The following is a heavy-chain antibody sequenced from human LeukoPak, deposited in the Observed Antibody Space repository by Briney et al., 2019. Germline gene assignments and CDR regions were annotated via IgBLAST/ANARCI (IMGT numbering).Heavy chain of an antibody. CDR3: ARDPLLAGPFDS. D-gene: IGHD6-13*01. CDR2: ISYDGSNK. CDR1: GFTFSSYG. V-gene: IGHV3-30-3*01. Sequence: GGSLRLSGAASGFTFSSYGMHWVRQAPGKGLEWVAVISYDGSNKYYADSVKGRFTISRDNSKNTLYLQMNSLRAEDTAVYYCARDPLLAGPFDSWGQGILVTVSS. J-gene: IGHJ4*02.